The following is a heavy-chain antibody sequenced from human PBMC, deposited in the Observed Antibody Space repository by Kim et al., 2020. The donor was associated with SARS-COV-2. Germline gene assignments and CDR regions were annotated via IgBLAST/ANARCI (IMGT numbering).Heavy chain of an antibody. D-gene: IGHD5-18*01. CDR1: GGSVSSGSYY. Sequence: SETLSLTCTVSGGSVSSGSYYWSWIRQPPGKGLEWIGYIYYSGSTNYNPSLKSRVTISVDTSKNQFSLKLSSVTAADTAVYYCARGVPRSGYSYGLDYWGQGTLVTVSS. CDR2: IYYSGST. CDR3: ARGVPRSGYSYGLDY. J-gene: IGHJ4*02. V-gene: IGHV4-61*01.